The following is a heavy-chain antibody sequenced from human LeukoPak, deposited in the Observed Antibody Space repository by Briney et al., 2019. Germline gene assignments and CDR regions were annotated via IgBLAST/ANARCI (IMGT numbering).Heavy chain of an antibody. CDR2: IIPIFGTA. J-gene: IGHJ5*02. Sequence: ASVKVSCKASGGTFISYAISWVRQAPGQGLEWMGGIIPIFGTANYAQKFQGRVTITADESTSTAYMELSSLRSEDTAVYYCAGGHSSGYSNWFDPWGQGTLVTVSS. V-gene: IGHV1-69*13. CDR1: GGTFISYA. D-gene: IGHD3-22*01. CDR3: AGGHSSGYSNWFDP.